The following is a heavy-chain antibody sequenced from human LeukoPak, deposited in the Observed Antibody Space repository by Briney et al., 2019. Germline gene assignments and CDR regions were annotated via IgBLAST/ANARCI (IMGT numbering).Heavy chain of an antibody. CDR3: ARERGSGWYYLDY. CDR1: GFTFSNYA. V-gene: IGHV3-30*04. Sequence: GGSLRLSCAASGFTFSNYAMHWVRQAPGKGLEWVAVISYDGSNQEYADSVKGLFIISRDNSKATLYLQMNLLRTEDTALYYCARERGSGWYYLDYWGQGALVTVSP. J-gene: IGHJ4*02. CDR2: ISYDGSNQ. D-gene: IGHD6-19*01.